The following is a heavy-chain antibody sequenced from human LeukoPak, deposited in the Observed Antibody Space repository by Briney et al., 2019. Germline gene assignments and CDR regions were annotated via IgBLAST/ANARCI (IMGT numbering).Heavy chain of an antibody. CDR1: GGSFSGYY. Sequence: PSETLSLTCAVYGGSFSGYYWSWIRQPPGKGLEWIGEINHSGSTNYNPSLKSRVTISVDTSKNQFSLKLSSVTAAGTAVYYCAARYYYDSSGYYYGDWGQGTLVTVSS. CDR3: AARYYYDSSGYYYGD. V-gene: IGHV4-34*01. J-gene: IGHJ4*02. CDR2: INHSGST. D-gene: IGHD3-22*01.